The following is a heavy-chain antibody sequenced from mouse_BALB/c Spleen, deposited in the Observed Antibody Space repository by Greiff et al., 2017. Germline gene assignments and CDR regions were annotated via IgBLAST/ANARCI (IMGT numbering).Heavy chain of an antibody. Sequence: DVMLVESGGGLVKPGGSLKLSCAASGFTFSSYAMSWVRQTPEKRLEWVASISSGGSTYYPDSVKGRFTISRDNARNILYLQMSSLRSEDTAMYYCARDPYEYYFDYWGQGTTLTVSS. CDR1: GFTFSSYA. D-gene: IGHD2-14*01. V-gene: IGHV5-6-5*01. J-gene: IGHJ2*01. CDR3: ARDPYEYYFDY. CDR2: ISSGGST.